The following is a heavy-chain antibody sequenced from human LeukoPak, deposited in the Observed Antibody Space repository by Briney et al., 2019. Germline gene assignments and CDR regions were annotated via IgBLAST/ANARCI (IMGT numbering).Heavy chain of an antibody. Sequence: PSQTLSLTCTVSGGSISNGGHYWSWIRQHPGKGPEWIGYIYNSGSTYYNPSLRSRITISVDTSKNQFSLKLSSVTAADTAVYYCARDVTGTNFFDNWGQGTLVTVSS. CDR2: IYNSGST. CDR1: GGSISNGGHY. J-gene: IGHJ4*02. CDR3: ARDVTGTNFFDN. D-gene: IGHD1-7*01. V-gene: IGHV4-31*03.